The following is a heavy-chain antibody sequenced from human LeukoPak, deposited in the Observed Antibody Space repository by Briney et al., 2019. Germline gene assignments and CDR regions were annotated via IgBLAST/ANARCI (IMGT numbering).Heavy chain of an antibody. V-gene: IGHV4-30-2*01. CDR2: IFHSGST. J-gene: IGHJ5*02. Sequence: KPSETLSLTCAVSGGSISSAGYSWGWIRQPPGKGLEWIGYIFHSGSTYYNPSLKSRVTISPDRSKNQFSLKLSSVTAADTAVYYCARFIVATIPSRFDPWGQGTLVTVSS. D-gene: IGHD5-12*01. CDR1: GGSISSAGYS. CDR3: ARFIVATIPSRFDP.